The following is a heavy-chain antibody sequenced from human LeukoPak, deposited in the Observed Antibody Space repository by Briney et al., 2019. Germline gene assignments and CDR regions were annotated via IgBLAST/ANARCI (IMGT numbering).Heavy chain of an antibody. CDR2: IIPALDRL. D-gene: IGHD3/OR15-3a*01. V-gene: IGHV1-69*04. Sequence: GASVKVSCKTSGGTFNNYAVNWVRPAPGQGLEWMGRIIPALDRLDYGYKFQGRVTITADKSTKTAYMELSSLRVEDSAMYYCARRTDAVDDALDVWGPGTMVTVSS. J-gene: IGHJ3*01. CDR3: ARRTDAVDDALDV. CDR1: GGTFNNYA.